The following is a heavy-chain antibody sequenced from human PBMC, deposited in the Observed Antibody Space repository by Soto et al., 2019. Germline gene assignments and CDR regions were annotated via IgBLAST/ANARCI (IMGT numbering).Heavy chain of an antibody. CDR1: GFTFDDYG. CDR3: ARECSGYESHWFDP. D-gene: IGHD5-12*01. Sequence: GGSLRLSCAASGFTFDDYGMSWVRQAPGKGLEWVSGINWNGGSTGYADSVKGRFTISRDNAKNSLYLQMNSLRAEDTALYHCARECSGYESHWFDPWGQGTLVTVSS. J-gene: IGHJ5*02. CDR2: INWNGGST. V-gene: IGHV3-20*01.